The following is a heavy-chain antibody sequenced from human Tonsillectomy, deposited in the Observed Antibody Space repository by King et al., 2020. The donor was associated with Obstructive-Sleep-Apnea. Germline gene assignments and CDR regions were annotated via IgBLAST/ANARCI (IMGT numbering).Heavy chain of an antibody. V-gene: IGHV3-30*02. J-gene: IGHJ3*02. CDR2: TRLDGSYK. Sequence: VQLVESGGGVVLPGGSLRLSCAASGFSFSIYGMHWVRQAQGKGLEWVAFTRLDGSYKTYGDSVEGRFTISRDNSKNTLYLQMNSLRAEDTAVYYCAKDRRDPLVSNYAFDMWGQGTMVTVSS. D-gene: IGHD5-24*01. CDR3: AKDRRDPLVSNYAFDM. CDR1: GFSFSIYG.